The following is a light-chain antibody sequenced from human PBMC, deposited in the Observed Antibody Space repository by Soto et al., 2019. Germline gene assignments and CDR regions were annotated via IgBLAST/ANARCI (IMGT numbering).Light chain of an antibody. CDR1: QSVDSK. CDR2: GAS. Sequence: EIVMTQSPATLSVSPGERATLSCRARQSVDSKLAWYQQKPGQGPRLLIYGASSRATGIPARFSGSGSGTEFPLTSSSLQSEDFAVYYCQHYSTWLWTFGQGTKVEIK. V-gene: IGKV3-15*01. CDR3: QHYSTWLWT. J-gene: IGKJ1*01.